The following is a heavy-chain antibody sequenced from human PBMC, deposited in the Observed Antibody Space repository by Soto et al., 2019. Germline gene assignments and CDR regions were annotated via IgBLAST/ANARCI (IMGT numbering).Heavy chain of an antibody. Sequence: DSVKVSCKASGYPFTRYSIRWVRQAPGQGLEWMGWISGYNGDTGYSKNFQGRLTMTIDTSTTTASMELRSLRSDDTAVYYCARASLTIFGAPYGMDVWGQGTSVTVSS. V-gene: IGHV1-18*04. D-gene: IGHD3-3*01. J-gene: IGHJ6*02. CDR1: GYPFTRYS. CDR3: ARASLTIFGAPYGMDV. CDR2: ISGYNGDT.